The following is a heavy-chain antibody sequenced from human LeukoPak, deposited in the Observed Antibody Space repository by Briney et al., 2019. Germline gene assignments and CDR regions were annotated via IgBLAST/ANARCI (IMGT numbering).Heavy chain of an antibody. CDR3: ATDLGGYYSGSGTYWGSLDY. D-gene: IGHD3-10*01. Sequence: GGSLRLSCAASGFTFTNAWMSWVRQAPGKGPEWVGRIKRKSDGGTPDSAAPVKGRFTISRDDSKDTLYLQMNSLKTEDTAVYYCATDLGGYYSGSGTYWGSLDYWGQGTVVTVSS. CDR1: GFTFTNAW. J-gene: IGHJ4*02. CDR2: IKRKSDGGTP. V-gene: IGHV3-15*01.